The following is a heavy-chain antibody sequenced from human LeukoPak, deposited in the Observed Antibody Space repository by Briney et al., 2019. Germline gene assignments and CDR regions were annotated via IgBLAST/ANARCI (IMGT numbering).Heavy chain of an antibody. CDR3: ASSYSGYHY. V-gene: IGHV1-69*10. Sequence: SVKVSCKAFGGTFRRNDLTWVRQAPGQGLEWMGGFIPNLNIAHYAQKFKARVTITADESTTTAYMELRSLRSEDTAVYYYASSYSGYHYWGQGTLVTVSS. J-gene: IGHJ4*02. D-gene: IGHD5-12*01. CDR1: GGTFRRND. CDR2: FIPNLNIA.